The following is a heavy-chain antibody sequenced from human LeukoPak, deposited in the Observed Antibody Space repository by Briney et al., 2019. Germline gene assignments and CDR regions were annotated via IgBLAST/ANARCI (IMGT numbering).Heavy chain of an antibody. D-gene: IGHD2-15*01. CDR2: IIPIFGTA. Sequence: GSSVTVSCKGSGGTFSSYAISWVRQAPGQGLELMGVIIPIFGTANYAHKFQGRVTITADESTSTAYMELSSLRSEDTAVYYCARGGDIVVVVAAMGAFDIWGQGTMTTVSS. CDR3: ARGGDIVVVVAAMGAFDI. V-gene: IGHV1-69*01. J-gene: IGHJ3*02. CDR1: GGTFSSYA.